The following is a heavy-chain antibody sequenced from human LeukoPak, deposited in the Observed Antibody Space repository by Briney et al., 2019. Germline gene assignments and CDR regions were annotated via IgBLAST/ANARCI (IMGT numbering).Heavy chain of an antibody. D-gene: IGHD6-19*01. V-gene: IGHV4-59*08. J-gene: IGHJ4*02. CDR1: GGSISSYY. CDR2: IYYSGST. CDR3: ARQGWYSSGWYRFDY. Sequence: PSETLSLTCTVSGGSISSYYWSWIRQPPGKGLEWIGYIYYSGSTNYNPSLKSRVTISVDTSKNQFSLKLSSVTAADTAVYYCARQGWYSSGWYRFDYWGQGTLVTVPS.